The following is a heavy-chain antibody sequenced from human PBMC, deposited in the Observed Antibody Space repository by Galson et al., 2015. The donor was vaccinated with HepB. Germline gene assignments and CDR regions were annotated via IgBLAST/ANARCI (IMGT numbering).Heavy chain of an antibody. CDR3: ARHREGYSGYENTEAAFDY. V-gene: IGHV5-10-1*01. D-gene: IGHD5-12*01. Sequence: QSGAEVKKPGESLRISCKGSGYTFTTNWISWVRQLPGKGLEWMGRIDPTDSYTDYSPSFQGHVSMSVDKSMTTAYLQWSSLKASDSAIYYCARHREGYSGYENTEAAFDYWGQGTLVIASA. J-gene: IGHJ4*02. CDR1: GYTFTTNW. CDR2: IDPTDSYT.